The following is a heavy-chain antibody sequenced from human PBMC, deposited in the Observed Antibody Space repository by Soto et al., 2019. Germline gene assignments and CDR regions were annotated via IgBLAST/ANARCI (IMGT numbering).Heavy chain of an antibody. D-gene: IGHD4-17*01. Sequence: EVQLVESGGGLVQPGGSLRRSCAASGLTVSSNYMSWVRQAPGKGLEWVSVIYSGGSTYYADSVKGRFTISRDNSKNTLYLQMNSLRAEDTAVYYCARDGPMTTVKAAIRYFDLWGRGTLVTVSS. J-gene: IGHJ2*01. CDR2: IYSGGST. CDR1: GLTVSSNY. V-gene: IGHV3-66*01. CDR3: ARDGPMTTVKAAIRYFDL.